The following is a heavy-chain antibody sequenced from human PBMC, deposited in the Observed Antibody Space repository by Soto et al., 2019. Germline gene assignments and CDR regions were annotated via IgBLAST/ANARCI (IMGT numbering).Heavy chain of an antibody. CDR3: AREEPHPAPLVF. Sequence: VGSLRLSCAAYGFTFSRYPMHWVRQAPGKGLEWVAGISDDGSNIQYADSVKGRLTVSRDDSKSTLYLQMNNLGTEDTAEYFCAREEPHPAPLVFWGQGTLVTVSS. CDR1: GFTFSRYP. CDR2: ISDDGSNI. V-gene: IGHV3-30-3*01. J-gene: IGHJ4*02.